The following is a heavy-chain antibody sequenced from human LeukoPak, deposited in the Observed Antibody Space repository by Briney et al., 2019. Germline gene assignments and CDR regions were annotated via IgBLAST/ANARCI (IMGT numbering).Heavy chain of an antibody. CDR2: IWYDGSNQ. CDR3: AKASWVSDADAVL. D-gene: IGHD3-16*01. J-gene: IGHJ4*02. V-gene: IGHV3-33*06. CDR1: GFTFRNFG. Sequence: GRSLRLSCAASGFTFRNFGMHWVRQAPGKGLEWVAFIWYDGSNQYYADSVKGRFTLSRDDSRNTVYFQLNNLRVEDTAIYYCAKASWVSDADAVLWGQGILVTVSS.